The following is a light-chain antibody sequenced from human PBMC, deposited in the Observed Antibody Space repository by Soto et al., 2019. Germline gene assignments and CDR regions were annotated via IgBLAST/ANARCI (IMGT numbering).Light chain of an antibody. Sequence: SVLSRPTVLSESPGQPIPVSCSVHPEYILAYGYVCWXQQHPGKAPRLIIHGVRNRPPGSSSRFSCSKSGLTASLTISGLQAGDAAYARCSLFTTRRLYVSGPGTTGTVL. CDR2: GVR. CDR1: PEYILAYGY. CDR3: SLFTTRRLYV. J-gene: IGLJ1*01. V-gene: IGLV2-14*01.